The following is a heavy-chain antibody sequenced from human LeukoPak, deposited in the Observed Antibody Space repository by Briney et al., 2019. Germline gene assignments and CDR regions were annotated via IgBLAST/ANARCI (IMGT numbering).Heavy chain of an antibody. J-gene: IGHJ3*02. D-gene: IGHD2-21*01. Sequence: GGSLRLSCAASEFTFSPFWMSWVRQAPGKGLEWVANIKADGSVKHYVDSMEGRFSISRDNARSSLYLQMNSLRAEDTAVYYCVRDSDYQRNSGGRYAHYDALDIWGHGTMVTVSS. V-gene: IGHV3-7*01. CDR2: IKADGSVK. CDR3: VRDSDYQRNSGGRYAHYDALDI. CDR1: EFTFSPFW.